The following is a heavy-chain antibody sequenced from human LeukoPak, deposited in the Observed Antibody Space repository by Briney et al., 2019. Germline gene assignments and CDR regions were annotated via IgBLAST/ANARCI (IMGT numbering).Heavy chain of an antibody. D-gene: IGHD6-13*01. Sequence: GASVKVSCKASDYTFTSYGISWVRQAPGQGLEWMGWISAYNGNTNYAQKLQGRVTMTTDTSTSTAYMELSSLRSEDTAVYYCARGGHSSSWYANHYYYYMDVWGKGTTVTISS. CDR2: ISAYNGNT. J-gene: IGHJ6*03. CDR3: ARGGHSSSWYANHYYYYMDV. V-gene: IGHV1-18*01. CDR1: DYTFTSYG.